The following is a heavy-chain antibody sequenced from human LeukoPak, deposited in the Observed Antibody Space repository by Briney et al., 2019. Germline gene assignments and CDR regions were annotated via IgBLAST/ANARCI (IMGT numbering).Heavy chain of an antibody. CDR2: SSSSSSYK. CDR3: ARVANGDYLGYYYYGMDV. V-gene: IGHV3-21*01. J-gene: IGHJ6*02. CDR1: GFTFSSYS. Sequence: GGSLRLSCAASGFTFSSYSMNWVRQAPGKGLEWVSSSSSSSSYKYYADSVKGRFTISRDNAKNSLYLQMNSLRAEDTAVYYCARVANGDYLGYYYYGMDVWGQGTMVTVSS. D-gene: IGHD4-17*01.